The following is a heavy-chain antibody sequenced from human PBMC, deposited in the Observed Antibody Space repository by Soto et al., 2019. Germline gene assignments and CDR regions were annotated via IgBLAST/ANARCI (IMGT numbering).Heavy chain of an antibody. CDR3: ASSVLVTSTMNYFDL. J-gene: IGHJ4*02. CDR2: IYPDDSDT. D-gene: IGHD2-8*02. Sequence: GESLKIYCKGPGYSFTSYWIAWVRQMPGEGLEWLGIIYPDDSDTRYSPSFLGQVTISADKSIKTTYLQWSSLKASDTAIYFCASSVLVTSTMNYFDLWGQGTLVTVSS. V-gene: IGHV5-51*01. CDR1: GYSFTSYW.